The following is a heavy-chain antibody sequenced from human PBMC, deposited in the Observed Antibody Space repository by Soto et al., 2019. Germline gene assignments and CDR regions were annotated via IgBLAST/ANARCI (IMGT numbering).Heavy chain of an antibody. CDR2: VVPMYDSV. J-gene: IGHJ4*02. CDR1: GGTFNNYT. CDR3: ASWRSYSGSYCFDY. V-gene: IGHV1-69*06. Sequence: SVKVSCKASGGTFNNYTINWLRQAPGRGLEWVGQVVPMYDSVNYAETFQGRVTITVDKSTNTVYMELTSLRSQDKALYFCASWRSYSGSYCFDYWGEGTLVTVSS. D-gene: IGHD1-26*01.